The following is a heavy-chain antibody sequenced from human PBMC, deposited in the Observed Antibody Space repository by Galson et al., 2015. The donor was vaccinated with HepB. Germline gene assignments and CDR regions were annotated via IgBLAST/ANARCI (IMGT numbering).Heavy chain of an antibody. V-gene: IGHV1-2*04. CDR3: ARGRNVIDV. J-gene: IGHJ6*02. CDR2: INPNSGGT. Sequence: SVKVSCKASGYTFTGYYIHWVRQAPGQGLVWMGRINPNSGGTNYPQKFQGWVTMTRDTSIRTAYLGLSRLRSDDTAVYYCARGRNVIDVWGQGTTVTVSS. CDR1: GYTFTGYY.